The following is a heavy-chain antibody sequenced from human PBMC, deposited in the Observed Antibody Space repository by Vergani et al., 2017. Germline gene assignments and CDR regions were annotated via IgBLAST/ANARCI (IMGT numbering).Heavy chain of an antibody. CDR3: TIPIRHCDTSTCYYRRAFDV. CDR2: VSFRGDT. D-gene: IGHD3-22*01. V-gene: IGHV4-59*02. J-gene: IGHJ3*01. Sequence: QVKLQESGPGLVKPSETLSLTCTVSGASVNSYYWSWIRQPPGKGLEWMGYVSFRGDTLYDPSVKGRMTISLNTSSNQFSLYLTSVTAADTAVYYCTIPIRHCDTSTCYYRRAFDVWSPGTTVTVSS. CDR1: GASVNSYY.